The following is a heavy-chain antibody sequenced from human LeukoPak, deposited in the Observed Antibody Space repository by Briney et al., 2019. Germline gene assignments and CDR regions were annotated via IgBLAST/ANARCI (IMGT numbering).Heavy chain of an antibody. CDR2: IYSGGNT. CDR1: GFTVSSNS. CDR3: ARVPAGVIGMKDAFDI. J-gene: IGHJ3*02. V-gene: IGHV3-53*01. Sequence: GGSLRLSCTVSGFTVSSNSWSWVRQAPGKGLEWVSFIYSGGNTHYSDSVTGRFTISRDNSKNTLYLQMNSLRAEDTAVYYCARVPAGVIGMKDAFDIWGQGTMVTVSS. D-gene: IGHD3-16*02.